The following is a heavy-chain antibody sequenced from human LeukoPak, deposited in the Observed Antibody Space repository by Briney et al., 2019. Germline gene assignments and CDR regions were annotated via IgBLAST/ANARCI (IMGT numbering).Heavy chain of an antibody. J-gene: IGHJ3*02. CDR2: ISGSGGST. CDR1: GLTFSNYW. D-gene: IGHD1-26*01. V-gene: IGHV3-23*01. CDR3: AKDNTPGSYHDAFDI. Sequence: PGGSLRLSCAASGLTFSNYWMSWVRQAPGKGLEWVSAISGSGGSTYYADSVKGRFTISRDNSKNTLYLQMNSLRAEDTAVYYCAKDNTPGSYHDAFDIWGQGTMVTVSS.